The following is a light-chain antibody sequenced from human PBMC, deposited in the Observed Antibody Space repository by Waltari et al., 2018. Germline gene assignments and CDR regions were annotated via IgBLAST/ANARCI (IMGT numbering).Light chain of an antibody. CDR2: EDH. CDR3: QSYDGSGSWV. V-gene: IGLV6-57*04. CDR1: SGSIASNF. J-gene: IGLJ3*02. Sequence: FMLTQPHSVAESPGKTITISCTRSSGSIASNFVKWYQQRPGSAPTTVIYEDHQRPSGVPDRFSGSFDRSSNSASLTISGLKTEDEAEYYCQSYDGSGSWVFGGGTKLTVL.